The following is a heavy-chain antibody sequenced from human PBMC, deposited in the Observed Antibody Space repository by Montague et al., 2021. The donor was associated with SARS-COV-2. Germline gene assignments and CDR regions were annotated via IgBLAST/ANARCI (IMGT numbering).Heavy chain of an antibody. CDR1: GDSVSSNSAT. Sequence: CAISGDSVSSNSATWNWVRQSPSRGLEWLGRTYYRSKWYNDYAVSVRGRVTINPDTSRNQFSLQLNSVTPEDTAIYYCTSGREGNYNVMDVWGQGTTDTGSS. J-gene: IGHJ6*02. V-gene: IGHV6-1*01. CDR3: TSGREGNYNVMDV. D-gene: IGHD1-1*01. CDR2: TYYRSKWYN.